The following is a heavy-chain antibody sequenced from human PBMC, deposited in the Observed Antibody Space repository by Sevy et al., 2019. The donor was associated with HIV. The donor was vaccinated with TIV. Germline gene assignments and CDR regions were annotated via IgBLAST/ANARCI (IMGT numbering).Heavy chain of an antibody. CDR3: ARAAVPPLRGGYRWFDP. D-gene: IGHD1-1*01. V-gene: IGHV1-69*13. Sequence: ASMKVSCKASGGTFSSYAISWVRQAPGQGLEWMGGIIPIFGTANYAQKFQGRVTITADESTSTGYMELSSLRSEDTAVYYCARAAVPPLRGGYRWFDPWGQGTQVTVSS. CDR1: GGTFSSYA. CDR2: IIPIFGTA. J-gene: IGHJ5*02.